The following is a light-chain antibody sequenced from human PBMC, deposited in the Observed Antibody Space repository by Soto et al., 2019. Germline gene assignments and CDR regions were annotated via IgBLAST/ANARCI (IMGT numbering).Light chain of an antibody. CDR1: SSEIGAYNF. CDR2: DVN. V-gene: IGLV2-14*03. J-gene: IGLJ2*01. Sequence: QSALTQPASVSGSPGQSITISCTGTSSEIGAYNFVSWYQQHPGKAPKLMLYDVNIRPSGVSNRFSGSKSGNTASLTISGLQAEDEDDYYCTSWTTSTTMIFGGGTKLTVL. CDR3: TSWTTSTTMI.